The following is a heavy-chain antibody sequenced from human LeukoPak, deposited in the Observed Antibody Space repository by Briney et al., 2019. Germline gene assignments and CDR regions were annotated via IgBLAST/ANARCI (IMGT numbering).Heavy chain of an antibody. V-gene: IGHV4-34*08. J-gene: IGHJ4*02. Sequence: GSLRLSCAASGFTFSRCGMTWVRQPPGKGLEWIGEINHSGSTNYNPSLKSRVTISVDTSKNQFSLKLSSVTAADTAVYYCRSSGFTFDYWGQGTLVTVSS. CDR1: GFTFSRCG. D-gene: IGHD6-19*01. CDR3: RSSGFTFDY. CDR2: INHSGST.